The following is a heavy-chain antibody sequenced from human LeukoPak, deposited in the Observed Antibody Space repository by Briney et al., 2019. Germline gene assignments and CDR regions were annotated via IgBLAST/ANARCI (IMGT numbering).Heavy chain of an antibody. J-gene: IGHJ4*02. V-gene: IGHV4-31*03. Sequence: SETLSLTCTVSGGSISSGGYYWSWIRQHPGKGLEWIGYIYYSGSTYYNPSLKSRVTLSVDTSKNQFSLKLSSVTAADTAVYYCARAQPRGGELDWGQGTLVTVSS. CDR2: IYYSGST. D-gene: IGHD3-16*01. CDR1: GGSISSGGYY. CDR3: ARAQPRGGELD.